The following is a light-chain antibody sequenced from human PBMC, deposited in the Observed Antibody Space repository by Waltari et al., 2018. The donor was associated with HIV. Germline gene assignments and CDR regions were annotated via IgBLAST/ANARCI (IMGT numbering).Light chain of an antibody. Sequence: QAVVTQEPSLTVSPGGTVTLPCESSPGPVPNGHYTYWLQQRPGQAPMTLIFDTTKKHSWTPARFSGSLLGGKAALTLSGAQPDDEAEYYCFLSYNGARVFGGGTRVTVL. J-gene: IGLJ3*02. CDR3: FLSYNGARV. CDR2: DTT. V-gene: IGLV7-46*01. CDR1: PGPVPNGHY.